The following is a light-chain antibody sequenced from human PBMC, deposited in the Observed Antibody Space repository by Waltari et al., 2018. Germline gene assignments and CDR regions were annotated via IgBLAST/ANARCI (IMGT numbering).Light chain of an antibody. CDR3: CTFTSSGTWV. V-gene: IGLV2-23*01. Sequence: QSALTQPASASGSPGQSITIPCTSDVGNYHLVSWYQQRPGTAPKLKISGATKRPSGVSDRFSGSKSVNTASLTISGLQAEDEADYYCCTFTSSGTWVFGGGTKLTVL. CDR1: SDVGNYHL. CDR2: GAT. J-gene: IGLJ2*01.